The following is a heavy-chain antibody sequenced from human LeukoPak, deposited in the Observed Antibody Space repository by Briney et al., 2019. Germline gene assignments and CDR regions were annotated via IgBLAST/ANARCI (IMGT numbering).Heavy chain of an antibody. D-gene: IGHD3-10*01. CDR1: GGSISSSSYY. Sequence: PSETLSLTCTVSGGSISSSSYYWAWIRQPPGKGLEWIGSIHYSGSTYYNPSLQSRVTISIDTSKNLFSLKPSSVTAADTAVYYCARDARSITMVRGVISEWGQGTLVTVSS. J-gene: IGHJ4*02. CDR3: ARDARSITMVRGVISE. CDR2: IHYSGST. V-gene: IGHV4-39*07.